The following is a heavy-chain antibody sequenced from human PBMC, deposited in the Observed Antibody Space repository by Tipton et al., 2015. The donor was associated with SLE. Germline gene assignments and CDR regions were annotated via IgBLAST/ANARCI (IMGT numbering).Heavy chain of an antibody. CDR3: ATYSSSWYWFDP. V-gene: IGHV4-34*01. D-gene: IGHD6-13*01. J-gene: IGHJ5*02. CDR2: INHSGGT. CDR1: GGSFSGYY. Sequence: TLSLTCAVYGGSFSGYYWSWIRQPPGKGLEWIGEINHSGGTNYNPSLKSRVTISVDTSKNQFSLKLSSVTAADTAVYYCATYSSSWYWFDPWGQGTLVTVSS.